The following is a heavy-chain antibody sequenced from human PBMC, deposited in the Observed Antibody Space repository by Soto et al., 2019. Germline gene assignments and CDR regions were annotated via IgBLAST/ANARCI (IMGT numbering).Heavy chain of an antibody. CDR3: ARIRGYGDYVQGYYFDY. Sequence: SETLSLTCXVSGGSISSYYWSWIRQPPGKGLEWIGYIYYSGSTNYNPSLKSRVTISVDTSKNQFSLKLSSVTAADTAVYYCARIRGYGDYVQGYYFDYWGQGTLVTVSS. CDR2: IYYSGST. D-gene: IGHD4-17*01. V-gene: IGHV4-59*01. J-gene: IGHJ4*02. CDR1: GGSISSYY.